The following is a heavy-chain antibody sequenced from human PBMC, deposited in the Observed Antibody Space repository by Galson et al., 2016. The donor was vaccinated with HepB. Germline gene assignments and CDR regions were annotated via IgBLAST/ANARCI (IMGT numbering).Heavy chain of an antibody. CDR1: GFPFSRYA. J-gene: IGHJ4*02. CDR3: ARSPRDCDGSRCYFDY. Sequence: SLRLSCAASGFPFSRYAMHWVRQAPSKGLGWVSLIRYDGIKKYYADSVKGRFTVSRDNSKNTLYLQMNSLRDDDTAVYYCARSPRDCDGSRCYFDYWGQGTLVTVSS. D-gene: IGHD2-21*01. CDR2: IRYDGIKK. V-gene: IGHV3-30-3*01.